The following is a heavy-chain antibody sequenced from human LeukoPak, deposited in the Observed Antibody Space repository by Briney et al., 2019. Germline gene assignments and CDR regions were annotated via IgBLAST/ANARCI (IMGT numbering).Heavy chain of an antibody. J-gene: IGHJ4*02. Sequence: ASVKVSCKASGYTFTGYYMHWVRQAPGQGLEWMGWINPNSGGTNYAQKFQGRVTMTRDTSISTAYMELSRLRSDDTAVYYCGTFPPYYYDSSGYDYWGQGTLVTVSS. V-gene: IGHV1-2*02. CDR1: GYTFTGYY. CDR2: INPNSGGT. D-gene: IGHD3-22*01. CDR3: GTFPPYYYDSSGYDY.